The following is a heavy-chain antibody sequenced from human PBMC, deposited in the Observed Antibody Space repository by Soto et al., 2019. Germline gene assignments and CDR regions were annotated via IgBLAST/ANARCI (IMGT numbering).Heavy chain of an antibody. CDR3: AKDAVYNDGLWVMDH. Sequence: GGSLRLSCTASGLPHSSFAMMWVRQAPGKGLECVSGIYGSGSGIEYADSVKGRFTISRDNSKNTVYLQMTDLRADDTAVYYCAKDAVYNDGLWVMDHWGQGTPVTVSS. D-gene: IGHD2-21*01. CDR2: IYGSGSGI. CDR1: GLPHSSFA. J-gene: IGHJ4*02. V-gene: IGHV3-23*05.